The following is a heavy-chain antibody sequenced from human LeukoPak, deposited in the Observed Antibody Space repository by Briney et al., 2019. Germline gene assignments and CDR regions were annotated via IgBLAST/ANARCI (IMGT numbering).Heavy chain of an antibody. Sequence: GGSLRLSCAASGFTSSDYYMSWIRQAPGKGLEGVSYISSSGSTIYYADSVKGRFTISRDNAKNSLYLQMNSLRAEDTAVYYCASWSRWLQLVIDYWGQGTLVTVSS. CDR2: ISSSGSTI. CDR1: GFTSSDYY. CDR3: ASWSRWLQLVIDY. D-gene: IGHD5-24*01. J-gene: IGHJ4*02. V-gene: IGHV3-11*01.